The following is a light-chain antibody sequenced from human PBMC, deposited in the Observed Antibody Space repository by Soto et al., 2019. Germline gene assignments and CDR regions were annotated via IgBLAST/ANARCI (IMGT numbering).Light chain of an antibody. CDR2: GNS. V-gene: IGLV1-40*01. CDR3: ESSDSSLSGYVV. J-gene: IGLJ2*01. CDR1: SSNIGAGYD. Sequence: QPVLTQPPSVSGAPGQRVTISCTGSSSNIGAGYDVQWYQQFPGTAPKPLIYGNSNRPSGVPDRFSGSKSGSSASLAITGLQAEDEADYYCESSDSSLSGYVVFGGGTKLTVL.